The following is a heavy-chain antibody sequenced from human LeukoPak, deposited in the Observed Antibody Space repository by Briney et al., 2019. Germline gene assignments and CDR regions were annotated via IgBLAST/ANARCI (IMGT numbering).Heavy chain of an antibody. CDR1: GVSMRGYY. CDR2: ISYSGET. V-gene: IGHV4-59*08. CDR3: ARRAIPSEPHYLDF. J-gene: IGHJ4*02. Sequence: SETLSLTCIVSGVSMRGYYLTWIRQPPGKGLEWIGYISYSGETNYNPSLESRVTMSVYTSKNEFSLYVNSVTAADTAIYYCARRAIPSEPHYLDFWGQGILVTVSS. D-gene: IGHD2-2*02.